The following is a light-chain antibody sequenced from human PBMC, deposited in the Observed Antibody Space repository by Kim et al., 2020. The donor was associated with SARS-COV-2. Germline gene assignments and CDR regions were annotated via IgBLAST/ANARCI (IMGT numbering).Light chain of an antibody. CDR1: SSDVGDYDY. J-gene: IGLJ2*01. CDR2: DVS. V-gene: IGLV2-14*04. CDR3: SSFRTMNTL. Sequence: PGQSITISCTGTSSDVGDYDYVSWYHQHPGKAPNLFIYDVSNRPSGFSSRFAASKPGNTASLTISGLQAEDEADYSCSSFRTMNTLFGGGTRLTVL.